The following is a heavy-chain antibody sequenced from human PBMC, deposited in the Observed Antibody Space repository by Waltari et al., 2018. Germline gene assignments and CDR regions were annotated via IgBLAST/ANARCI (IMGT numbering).Heavy chain of an antibody. CDR1: GFTFSSYA. Sequence: QVQLVESGGGVVQPGRSLRLSCAASGFTFSSYAMHWVRQAPGKGLEWVAVISYDGSNKYYADSVKGRFTISRDNSKNTLYLQMNSLRAEDTAVYYCARRAFDYWGQGTLVTVSS. CDR3: ARRAFDY. CDR2: ISYDGSNK. J-gene: IGHJ4*02. V-gene: IGHV3-30-3*01.